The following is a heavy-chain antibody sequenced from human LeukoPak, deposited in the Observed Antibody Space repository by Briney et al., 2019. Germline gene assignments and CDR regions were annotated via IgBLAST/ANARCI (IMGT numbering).Heavy chain of an antibody. Sequence: GASVKVSCKVSGYTLTEISMHWVRQAPGKGLEWMGGFDPEDGETIYAQKFQGRVTMTEDTSTDTAYMELSSLRSEDTAVYYCATATFQWLRSYYYYYGMDVWGQGTTVTVSS. CDR2: FDPEDGET. D-gene: IGHD5-12*01. CDR1: GYTLTEIS. CDR3: ATATFQWLRSYYYYYGMDV. V-gene: IGHV1-24*01. J-gene: IGHJ6*02.